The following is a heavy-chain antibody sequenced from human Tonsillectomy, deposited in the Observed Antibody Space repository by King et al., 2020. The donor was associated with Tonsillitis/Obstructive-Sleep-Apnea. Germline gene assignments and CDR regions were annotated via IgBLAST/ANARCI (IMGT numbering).Heavy chain of an antibody. CDR2: ISTYSGDT. V-gene: IGHV1-18*01. J-gene: IGHJ6*03. Sequence: QLVQSGAEVKKPGASVKVSCKASAYTFTSYGINWVRQAPGQGLEWMGWISTYSGDTKYAQKLQGRVTMTTDTSTSTAYMEVRSLGSDDTAVYYWARDGDTIYYMDVWGKGTTVIVSS. CDR1: AYTFTSYG. CDR3: ARDGDTIYYMDV. D-gene: IGHD3-10*01.